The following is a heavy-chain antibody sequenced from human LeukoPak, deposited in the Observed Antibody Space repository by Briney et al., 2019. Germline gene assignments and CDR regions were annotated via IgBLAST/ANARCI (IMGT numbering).Heavy chain of an antibody. CDR2: INTDGSNT. Sequence: GGSLRLSCAASGFTFSSYAMSWVRQAPGKGLVWVSLINTDGSNTNYADSVKGRFTNSRDNAKNTLYLQMNSLRAEDTAVYYCARDYEGLGVWGQGTTVTVSS. CDR1: GFTFSSYA. D-gene: IGHD3-16*01. CDR3: ARDYEGLGV. J-gene: IGHJ6*02. V-gene: IGHV3-74*01.